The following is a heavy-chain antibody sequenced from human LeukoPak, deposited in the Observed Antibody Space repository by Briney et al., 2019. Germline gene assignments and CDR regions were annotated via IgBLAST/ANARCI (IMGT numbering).Heavy chain of an antibody. J-gene: IGHJ3*02. CDR2: ISGSGGST. CDR3: AQTYYDFWSGYPSI. D-gene: IGHD3-3*01. CDR1: GFTFSSYA. Sequence: PGGSLRLSCAASGFTFSSYAMSWVRQAPGEGLEWVSAISGSGGSTYYADSVKGRFTISRDNSKNTLYLQMNSLRAEDTAVYYCAQTYYDFWSGYPSIWGQGTMVTVSS. V-gene: IGHV3-23*01.